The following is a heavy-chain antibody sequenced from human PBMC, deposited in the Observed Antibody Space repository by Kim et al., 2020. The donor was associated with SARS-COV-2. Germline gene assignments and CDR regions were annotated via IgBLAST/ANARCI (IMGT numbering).Heavy chain of an antibody. J-gene: IGHJ6*02. V-gene: IGHV4-59*01. D-gene: IGHD2-21*02. CDR3: ARVGAVSPINYYYYGMDV. CDR1: GDSISSYY. Sequence: SETLSLTCTVSGDSISSYYWSWIRQPPGKGLEWIGYVYYSGSTEYNPSLKSRVTISLDSSNIQFSLRLSSVTAADTATYYCARVGAVSPINYYYYGMDVWGQGTTVTVSS. CDR2: VYYSGST.